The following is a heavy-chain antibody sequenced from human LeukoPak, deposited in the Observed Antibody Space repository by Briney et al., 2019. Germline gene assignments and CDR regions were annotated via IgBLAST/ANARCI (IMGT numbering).Heavy chain of an antibody. Sequence: GGFLRLSCAASGFTFKNYAMNWVRQSPGQGLEWVSTISGDAVTTWYADSVKGRFTVSRDNSKNIVFLQMNNLRAEDTAVYYCAKGSYYDSSGSFYFDYWGQGTLVTVSS. D-gene: IGHD3-22*01. CDR1: GFTFKNYA. V-gene: IGHV3-23*01. J-gene: IGHJ4*02. CDR3: AKGSYYDSSGSFYFDY. CDR2: ISGDAVTT.